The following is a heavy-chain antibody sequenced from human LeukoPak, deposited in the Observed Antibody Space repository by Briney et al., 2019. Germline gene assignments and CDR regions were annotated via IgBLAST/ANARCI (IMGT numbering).Heavy chain of an antibody. V-gene: IGHV3-30*04. D-gene: IGHD1-14*01. J-gene: IGHJ6*03. CDR1: GFTFSSYA. CDR3: TQPVGAVHYYMDV. CDR2: ISYDGSNK. Sequence: AGGSLRLSCAASGFTFSSYAMHWVRQAPGKGPEWVAVISYDGSNKYYADSVKGRFTISRDNSKNTLYLQMNSLRAEDTAVYYCTQPVGAVHYYMDVWGKGTTVTVSS.